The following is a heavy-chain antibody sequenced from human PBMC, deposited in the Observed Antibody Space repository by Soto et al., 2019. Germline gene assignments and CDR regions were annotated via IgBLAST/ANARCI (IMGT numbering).Heavy chain of an antibody. D-gene: IGHD6-19*01. J-gene: IGHJ4*02. CDR1: GYIFSAYS. V-gene: IGHV1-2*02. CDR2: FNPNSGDT. Sequence: QVQLVQAGAEVKKPVASVKVSCKASGYIFSAYSMHWVRQAPGQGLEWVGWFNPNSGDTISAQKFQGRVTLTRDTSISTAYMEIYRLRSDDTAVYYCTREASAVISLDYWGQGTLVTVSS. CDR3: TREASAVISLDY.